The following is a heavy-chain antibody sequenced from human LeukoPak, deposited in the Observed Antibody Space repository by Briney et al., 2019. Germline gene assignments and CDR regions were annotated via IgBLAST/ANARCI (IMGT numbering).Heavy chain of an antibody. J-gene: IGHJ4*02. Sequence: PGGSLRLSCKASGFTFSTYNMNWVRQAPGKGLEWVSYISSSSSVIYYAASVRGRFTISRDNAKNSLSLQMNSLRDEDSAVYYCTRDLRSNYWGQGTLVTVAS. CDR2: ISSSSSVI. V-gene: IGHV3-48*02. D-gene: IGHD3/OR15-3a*01. CDR1: GFTFSTYN. CDR3: TRDLRSNY.